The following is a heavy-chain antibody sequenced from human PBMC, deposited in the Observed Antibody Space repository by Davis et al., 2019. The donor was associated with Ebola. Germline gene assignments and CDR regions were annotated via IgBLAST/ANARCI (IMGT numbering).Heavy chain of an antibody. CDR3: ARGLGYCSGGSCYSRAGGMDV. CDR1: GFTFSDST. V-gene: IGHV3-21*01. D-gene: IGHD2-15*01. J-gene: IGHJ6*02. Sequence: PGESLKISCAASGFTFSDSTMNWVRQAPGKGLEWVSSISTTSTYIYYSDSVKGRFTISRDNAKSSLYLQMSSLRAEDTAVYYCARGLGYCSGGSCYSRAGGMDVWGQGTTVTVSS. CDR2: ISTTSTYI.